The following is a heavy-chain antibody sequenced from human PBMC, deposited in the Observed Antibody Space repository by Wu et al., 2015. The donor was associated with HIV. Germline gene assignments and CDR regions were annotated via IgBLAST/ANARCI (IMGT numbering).Heavy chain of an antibody. J-gene: IGHJ5*02. CDR3: ARDLDQGTANSNPLDL. D-gene: IGHD4/OR15-4a*01. CDR2: INPYSGGT. V-gene: IGHV1-2*02. Sequence: QVQLVQSGAEVKRPGASIRVSCKASGYSFTDNYIHWVRQAPGEGLEWMGWINPYSGGTNYAQKFQGRVSMTRDTSISAVHVDLGSLTSDDTAVYYCARDLDQGTANSNPLDLWGQGTLVTVSS. CDR1: GYSFTDNY.